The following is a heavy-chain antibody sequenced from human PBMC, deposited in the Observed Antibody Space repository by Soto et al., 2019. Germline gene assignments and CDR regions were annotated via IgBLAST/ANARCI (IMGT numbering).Heavy chain of an antibody. Sequence: SGPTLVNPTQTLTLTCTFSGFSLSTCGVGVGWIRQPPGKALEWLALIYWNDDKRYSPTLKSRLTINKDTSKNQMVLTMTKKKPVDIATYYCAHSLVFFSSTSCREKHYNWFDPWGQGTLVTVSS. V-gene: IGHV2-5*01. CDR1: GFSLSTCGVG. J-gene: IGHJ5*02. CDR3: AHSLVFFSSTSCREKHYNWFDP. CDR2: IYWNDDK. D-gene: IGHD2-2*01.